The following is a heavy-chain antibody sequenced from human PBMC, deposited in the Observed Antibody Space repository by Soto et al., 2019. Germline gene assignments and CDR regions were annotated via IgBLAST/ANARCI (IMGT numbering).Heavy chain of an antibody. J-gene: IGHJ3*02. CDR2: IWSDGNNK. D-gene: IGHD6-13*01. Sequence: PGGSLRLSCAASGFTFSSYGMHWVRQAPGKGLEWVAVIWSDGNNKYYADSVKGRFTISRDNSKKTLYLQMNSLRAEDTAVYYCARDRGSSLVYAFDIWGQGTMVTVSS. V-gene: IGHV3-33*01. CDR3: ARDRGSSLVYAFDI. CDR1: GFTFSSYG.